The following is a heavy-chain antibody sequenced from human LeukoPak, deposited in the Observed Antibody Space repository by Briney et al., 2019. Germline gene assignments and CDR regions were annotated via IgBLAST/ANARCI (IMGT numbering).Heavy chain of an antibody. D-gene: IGHD3-9*01. V-gene: IGHV3-23*01. Sequence: GGSLRLSCAASGFTFSSYGMSWVRQAPGKGLEWVSAISGSGGSTYYADSGKGRFTISRDNSKNTLYLQMNSLRAEDTAVYYCAKETEVLRYFDTGYYFDYWGQGTLVTVSS. J-gene: IGHJ4*02. CDR1: GFTFSSYG. CDR2: ISGSGGST. CDR3: AKETEVLRYFDTGYYFDY.